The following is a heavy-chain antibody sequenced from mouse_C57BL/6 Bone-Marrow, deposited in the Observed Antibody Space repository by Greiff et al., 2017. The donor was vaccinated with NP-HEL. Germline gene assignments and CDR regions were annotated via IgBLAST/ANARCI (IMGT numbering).Heavy chain of an antibody. CDR1: GYTFTDYY. CDR3: ARYYDYDDY. V-gene: IGHV1-26*01. J-gene: IGHJ2*01. Sequence: VQLQQSGPELVKPGASVKISCKASGYTFTDYYMNWVKQSHGKSLEWIGDINPNNGGTSYNQKFKGKATLTVDKSSSTAYMELRSLTSEDSAVYDCARYYDYDDYWGQGTTLTVSS. D-gene: IGHD2-4*01. CDR2: INPNNGGT.